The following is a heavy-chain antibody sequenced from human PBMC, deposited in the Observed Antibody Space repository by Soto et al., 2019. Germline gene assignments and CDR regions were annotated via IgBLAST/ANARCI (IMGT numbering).Heavy chain of an antibody. Sequence: QVQLVQSGGEVKKPGASVEVSCRTSGYMFTTYGMSWVRQAPGQGLEWMAWISAYNGNKKYAQKFPGTVPTTTETSSSTRSMERSTLTSAHTGTYFCARTGGGMAARRLEYWGQGTLVTVSS. J-gene: IGHJ4*02. CDR3: ARTGGGMAARRLEY. CDR1: GYMFTTYG. D-gene: IGHD6-6*01. V-gene: IGHV1-18*04. CDR2: ISAYNGNK.